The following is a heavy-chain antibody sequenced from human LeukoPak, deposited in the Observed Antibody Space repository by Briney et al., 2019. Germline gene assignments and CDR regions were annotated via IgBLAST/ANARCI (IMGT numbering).Heavy chain of an antibody. V-gene: IGHV3-23*01. CDR3: ARDGAYCGGDCRTFDI. J-gene: IGHJ3*02. Sequence: GGSLRLSCAASGFTFSIYAMSWVRQAPGKGLKWVSAISGSGGGTYYADSVKGRFTISRDNPNNTLYLQMNSLRVEDTAVYYCARDGAYCGGDCRTFDIWGHGTMVTVSS. CDR1: GFTFSIYA. D-gene: IGHD2-21*02. CDR2: ISGSGGGT.